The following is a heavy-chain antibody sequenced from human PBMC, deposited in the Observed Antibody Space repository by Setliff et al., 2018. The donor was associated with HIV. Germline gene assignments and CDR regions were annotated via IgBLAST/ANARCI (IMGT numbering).Heavy chain of an antibody. CDR2: INPRSGST. J-gene: IGHJ6*03. CDR1: GYTFTDNY. CDR3: ARGESSYYYYYMDV. V-gene: IGHV1-46*01. Sequence: ASVKVSCKASGYTFTDNYLHWVRQAPGQGLEWMGFINPRSGSTTYSQKFQGRVTMTMDTSTNTVYMDLSSLGSDDTAVYYCARGESSYYYYYMDVWGTGTTVTVSS.